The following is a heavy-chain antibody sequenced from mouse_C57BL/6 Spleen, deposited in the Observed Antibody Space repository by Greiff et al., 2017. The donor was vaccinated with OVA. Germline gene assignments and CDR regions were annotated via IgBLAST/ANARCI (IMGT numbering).Heavy chain of an antibody. CDR2: IDPSDSET. Sequence: VQLLQSGADLVRPGSSVKLSCKASGYTFTSYWMHWVHQTPIQGLEWIGNIDPSDSETYYTEKFKDKVTLTVDKSSSTVYMQLSSLTSEDAADYYCARGTEARAMDYWGQGTSVTVSS. CDR1: GYTFTSYW. J-gene: IGHJ4*01. CDR3: ARGTEARAMDY. V-gene: IGHV1-52*01. D-gene: IGHD3-3*01.